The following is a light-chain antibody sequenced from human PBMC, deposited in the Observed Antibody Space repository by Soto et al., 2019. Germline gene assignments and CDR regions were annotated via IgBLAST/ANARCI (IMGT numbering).Light chain of an antibody. CDR3: SSYAGSNNFV. CDR2: EVT. Sequence: QSVLTQPPSASGFPGQSVTISCTGTSSDVGYYDYVSWYQQHPGKAPKLVIYEVTKRPSGVPDRVSASKSGNTASLTVSGLRAEDEADYYSSSYAGSNNFVFGSGTKLTVL. CDR1: SSDVGYYDY. J-gene: IGLJ1*01. V-gene: IGLV2-8*01.